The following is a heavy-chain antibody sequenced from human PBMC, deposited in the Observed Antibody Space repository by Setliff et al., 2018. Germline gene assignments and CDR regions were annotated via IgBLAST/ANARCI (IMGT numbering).Heavy chain of an antibody. CDR1: GYTFTSYY. CDR2: INPSGGST. J-gene: IGHJ4*02. V-gene: IGHV1-46*01. Sequence: ASVKVSCKASGYTFTSYYMHWVRQTPGQGLEWMGVINPSGGSTTYAQRFQGRVTMTRDTSTSTVYMYLSSLRSEDTAVYYCARESTSKNFWGEYSDYWGQGTLVTVSS. D-gene: IGHD3-3*01. CDR3: ARESTSKNFWGEYSDY.